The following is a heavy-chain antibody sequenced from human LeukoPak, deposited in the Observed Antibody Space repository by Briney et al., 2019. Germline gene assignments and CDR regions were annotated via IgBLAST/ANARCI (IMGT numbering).Heavy chain of an antibody. J-gene: IGHJ6*02. D-gene: IGHD2-2*01. CDR2: ISWNSGSI. Sequence: PGGSLRLSCAASGFTFDDYAMHWVRQAPGKGLEWVSGISWNSGSIGYADSVKGRFTISRDNAKNSLYLQMNSLRAEDTAVYYCASIVVPAAISYYYYYGMDVWGQGTTVTVSS. V-gene: IGHV3-9*01. CDR1: GFTFDDYA. CDR3: ASIVVPAAISYYYYYGMDV.